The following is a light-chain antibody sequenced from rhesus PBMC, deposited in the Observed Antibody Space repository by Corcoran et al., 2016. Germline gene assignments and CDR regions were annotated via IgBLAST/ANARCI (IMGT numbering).Light chain of an antibody. CDR1: QGISSY. Sequence: DIQMTQSPSSLSASVGDTVTITCRASQGISSYLNWFQQKTGKAPKLLIYGASGLESGVPARFRGSGCGTDFTLPISTLQPGDFATYYCLHHHGYPLTFGGGTKVEIK. J-gene: IGKJ4*01. V-gene: IGKV1-28*02. CDR3: LHHHGYPLT. CDR2: GAS.